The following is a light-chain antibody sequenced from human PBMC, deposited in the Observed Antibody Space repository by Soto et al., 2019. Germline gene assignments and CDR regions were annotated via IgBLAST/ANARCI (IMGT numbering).Light chain of an antibody. J-gene: IGKJ1*01. CDR1: QTVSSNY. CDR3: QQYGGSHRT. V-gene: IGKV3-20*01. CDR2: GAY. Sequence: FTQVPGTIAFYSGERANLSRRASQTVSSNYLAWYQQKPGQANRILIYGAYSRATGIKDRFSGSGSGTDSTLTIRRLEPEDFAVYYCQQYGGSHRTGGHGTTGDIK.